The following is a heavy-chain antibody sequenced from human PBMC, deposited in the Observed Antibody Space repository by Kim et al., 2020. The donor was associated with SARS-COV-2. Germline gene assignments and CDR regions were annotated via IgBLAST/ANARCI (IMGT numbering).Heavy chain of an antibody. Sequence: GGSLRLSCAASGFTFSGSVIVWVRQASGKGLEWVGRIRNKATSYATTYAASVKGRFTFSRDDSKNTAYLQMNSLKIEDTAVYYCTRGSPYGMDVWGPGTT. J-gene: IGHJ6*02. CDR1: GFTFSGSV. CDR2: IRNKATSYAT. CDR3: TRGSPYGMDV. V-gene: IGHV3-73*01.